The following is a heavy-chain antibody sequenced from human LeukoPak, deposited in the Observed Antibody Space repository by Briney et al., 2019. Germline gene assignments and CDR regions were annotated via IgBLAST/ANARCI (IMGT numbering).Heavy chain of an antibody. CDR2: INHSGST. V-gene: IGHV4-34*01. CDR1: GGSFSGYY. CDR3: ARGPHFGVVVVGFDY. J-gene: IGHJ4*02. Sequence: SETLSLTCAVYGGSFSGYYWSWIRQPPGKGLEWIGEINHSGSTNYNPSLKSRVTISVDTSKNQFSLKLSSVTAADTAVYYCARGPHFGVVVVGFDYWGQGILVTVSS. D-gene: IGHD3-3*01.